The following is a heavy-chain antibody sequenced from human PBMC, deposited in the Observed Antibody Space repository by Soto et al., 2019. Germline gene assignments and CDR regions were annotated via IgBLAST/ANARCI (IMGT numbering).Heavy chain of an antibody. CDR1: GDSVSSSSVT. V-gene: IGHV6-1*01. Sequence: PSQTLSLTCAISGDSVSSSSVTWNWIRQSPSRGLEWLGRTYYRSKWYNDYAVSVKSRITINPDTSKNQFSLQLNSVTPEDTAVYYCARDRDSSGWYDNYYYGMDVWGQGTTVTVSS. J-gene: IGHJ6*02. CDR2: TYYRSKWYN. D-gene: IGHD6-19*01. CDR3: ARDRDSSGWYDNYYYGMDV.